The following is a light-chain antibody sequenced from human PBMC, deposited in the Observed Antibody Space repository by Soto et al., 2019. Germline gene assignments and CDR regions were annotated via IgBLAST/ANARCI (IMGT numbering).Light chain of an antibody. CDR2: DVS. CDR1: SSEVGGYNY. Sequence: QSALTQPASVSGSPGQSIPISCTGTSSEVGGYNYVSWYQQHPGKAPKLMIYDVSNLPSGVSNRFSGSKSGNTASLTISGLQAEDEADYYCSSYTSSSTYVFGTGTKVTVL. CDR3: SSYTSSSTYV. V-gene: IGLV2-14*01. J-gene: IGLJ1*01.